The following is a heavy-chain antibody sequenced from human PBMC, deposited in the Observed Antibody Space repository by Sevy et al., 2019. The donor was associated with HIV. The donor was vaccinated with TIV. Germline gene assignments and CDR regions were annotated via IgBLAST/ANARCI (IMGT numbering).Heavy chain of an antibody. Sequence: SETLSLTCAVYGGSFSGYYWTFFRQPPGKGLEWIGEITHSENTNSNPSLKSRVTISVDTSKNQFSLKLTSVTDADTVVYFCARGRYDKYVWGSYRPTYFDYWGQGSLVTVSS. D-gene: IGHD3-16*02. CDR1: GGSFSGYY. J-gene: IGHJ4*02. V-gene: IGHV4-34*01. CDR3: ARGRYDKYVWGSYRPTYFDY. CDR2: ITHSENT.